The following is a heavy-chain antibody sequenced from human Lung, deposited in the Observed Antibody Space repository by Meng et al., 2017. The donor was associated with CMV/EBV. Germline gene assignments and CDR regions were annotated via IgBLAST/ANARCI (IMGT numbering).Heavy chain of an antibody. V-gene: IGHV1-18*01. D-gene: IGHD6-13*01. Sequence: ASVKVSXKASGYTFTSYGISWVRQAPGQGLEWMGWISAYNGNTNYAQKLQGRVTMTTDTSTSTAYMELRSLRPDDTAVYYCAGAAAAGTNWLDPWGQGPLVTVSS. CDR1: GYTFTSYG. CDR3: AGAAAAGTNWLDP. J-gene: IGHJ5*02. CDR2: ISAYNGNT.